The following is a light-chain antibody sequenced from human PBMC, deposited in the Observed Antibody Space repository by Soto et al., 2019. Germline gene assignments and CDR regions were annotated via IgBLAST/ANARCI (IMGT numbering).Light chain of an antibody. Sequence: DIQMTQSPSSLSASIGDRVTISCRASQDISSSLNWYQHKSGKAPKLLIYAASSLQSGVPSRFSGSGSGTDFTLTISSLQPEDFATYYCQQSYSTPHTFGQGTRLEIK. V-gene: IGKV1-39*01. CDR1: QDISSS. CDR2: AAS. CDR3: QQSYSTPHT. J-gene: IGKJ5*01.